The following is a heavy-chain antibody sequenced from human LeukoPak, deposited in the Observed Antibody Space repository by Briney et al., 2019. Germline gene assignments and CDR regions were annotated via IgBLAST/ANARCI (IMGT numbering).Heavy chain of an antibody. J-gene: IGHJ6*04. CDR1: GGSISSYY. Sequence: PSETLSLTCTVSGGSISSYYWSWIRQPPGKGLEWIGYIYCCGGTSYKPSRKSRVTMSVDPSKLQLSLGLSSVTAADTAVYYWARESHIWFGELGNVWGKGTTATVSS. CDR3: ARESHIWFGELGNV. D-gene: IGHD3-10*01. CDR2: IYCCGGT. V-gene: IGHV4-59*01.